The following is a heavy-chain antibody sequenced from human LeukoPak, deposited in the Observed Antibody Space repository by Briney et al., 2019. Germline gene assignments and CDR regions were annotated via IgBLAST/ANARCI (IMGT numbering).Heavy chain of an antibody. V-gene: IGHV1-18*01. J-gene: IGHJ5*02. Sequence: ASVTVSCKASGYTFTSYGISWVGQARGQGLEWVGWISAYNGNTNYAQKLQGRVTMTTDTSTSTAYMELRSLRSDDTAVYYCARFGYYDILTGSHRRPNWFDPWGQGTLVTVSS. CDR2: ISAYNGNT. CDR3: ARFGYYDILTGSHRRPNWFDP. CDR1: GYTFTSYG. D-gene: IGHD3-9*01.